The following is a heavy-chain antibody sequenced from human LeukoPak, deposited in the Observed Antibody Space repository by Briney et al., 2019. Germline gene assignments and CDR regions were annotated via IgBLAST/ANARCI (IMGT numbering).Heavy chain of an antibody. Sequence: GGSLRLSCAASEFTFSRYWMTWVRQAPGKGLEWVANIKQDGSEKYYVDSVKGRFTISRDNAENSLYLQMNSLRAEDTAVYYCARSTAVPHFQDWGQGTLVTVSS. CDR1: EFTFSRYW. V-gene: IGHV3-7*01. D-gene: IGHD2-2*02. J-gene: IGHJ1*01. CDR2: IKQDGSEK. CDR3: ARSTAVPHFQD.